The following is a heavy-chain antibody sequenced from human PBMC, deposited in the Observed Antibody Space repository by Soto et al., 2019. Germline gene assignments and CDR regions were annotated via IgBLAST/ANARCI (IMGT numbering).Heavy chain of an antibody. CDR1: GGSISSGGYY. Sequence: SETLSLTCTVSGGSISSGGYYWSWIRQHPGKGLEWIGYSYYSGSTYYNPSLKSRVTISVDTSKNQFSLKLSSVTAADTAVYYCARAPLVVVAATALLGMDVWGQGTTVTVSS. V-gene: IGHV4-31*03. D-gene: IGHD2-15*01. J-gene: IGHJ6*02. CDR3: ARAPLVVVAATALLGMDV. CDR2: SYYSGST.